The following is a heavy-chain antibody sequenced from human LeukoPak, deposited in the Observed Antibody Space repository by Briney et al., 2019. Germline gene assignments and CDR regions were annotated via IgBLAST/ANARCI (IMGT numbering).Heavy chain of an antibody. D-gene: IGHD3-3*01. CDR1: GFTFSSYA. CDR3: AKAPYYDFWSGYLGY. J-gene: IGHJ4*02. CDR2: ISWNSGSI. V-gene: IGHV3-9*01. Sequence: PGGSLRLSCAASGFTFSSYAMSWVRQAPGKGLEWVSGISWNSGSIGYADSVKGRFTISRDNAKNSLYLQMNSLRAEDTALYYCAKAPYYDFWSGYLGYWGQGTLVTVPS.